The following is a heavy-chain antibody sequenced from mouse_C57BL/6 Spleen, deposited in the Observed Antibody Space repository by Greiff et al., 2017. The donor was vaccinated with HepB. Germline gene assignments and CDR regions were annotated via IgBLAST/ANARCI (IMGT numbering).Heavy chain of an antibody. Sequence: SGPVLVKPGASVKMSCKASGYTFTDYYMNWVKQSHGKSLEWIGVINPYNGGTSYNQKFKGKATLTVDKSSSTAYMELNSLTSEDSAVYYCATEGDYDWFAYWGQGTLVTVSA. J-gene: IGHJ3*01. V-gene: IGHV1-19*01. D-gene: IGHD2-4*01. CDR1: GYTFTDYY. CDR3: ATEGDYDWFAY. CDR2: INPYNGGT.